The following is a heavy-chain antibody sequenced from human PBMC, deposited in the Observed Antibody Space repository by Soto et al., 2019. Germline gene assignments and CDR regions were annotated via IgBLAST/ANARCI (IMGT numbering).Heavy chain of an antibody. CDR3: AREESYSAYNFAHGIQLWSFDF. Sequence: SETLSLPCTVSGGSLNTFYWSWVRQPAGKGLEWIGRIFSSGSTSFNPSLESRVAMSVDTSKNHFSLNLSSVTAADMDVYYCAREESYSAYNFAHGIQLWSFDFWGQGALVTVSS. D-gene: IGHD5-12*01. J-gene: IGHJ4*02. CDR2: IFSSGST. CDR1: GGSLNTFY. V-gene: IGHV4-4*07.